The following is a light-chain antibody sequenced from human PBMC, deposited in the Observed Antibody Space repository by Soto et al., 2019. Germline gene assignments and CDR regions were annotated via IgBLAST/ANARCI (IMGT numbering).Light chain of an antibody. V-gene: IGLV2-8*01. CDR3: SSYAGSTNFV. J-gene: IGLJ1*01. Sequence: QSALTQLPSASGSPGQSVTISCTGTSSDVGGYNYVSWYQQHPAKAPRLMIYDVIKRPSGVPDRFSGSKSGNTASLTVSGLQAEDEADYYCSSYAGSTNFVFGPGTKLTVL. CDR1: SSDVGGYNY. CDR2: DVI.